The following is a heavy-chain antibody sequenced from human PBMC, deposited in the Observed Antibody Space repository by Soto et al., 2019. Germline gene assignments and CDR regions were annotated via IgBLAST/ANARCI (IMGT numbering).Heavy chain of an antibody. V-gene: IGHV1-8*01. CDR1: GYTFTSYD. CDR2: MNPNSGNT. CDR3: ARTLYGDNVDY. Sequence: GASVKVSCKASGYTFTSYDINWVRQATGQGLEWMGWMNPNSGNTGYAQKIQSRVTITRNTSISTANIEQSSLRTEDTAVYYCARTLYGDNVDYWGQGTLVTVSS. J-gene: IGHJ4*02. D-gene: IGHD4-17*01.